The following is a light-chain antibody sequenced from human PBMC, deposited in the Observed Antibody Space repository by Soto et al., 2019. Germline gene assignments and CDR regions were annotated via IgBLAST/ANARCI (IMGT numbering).Light chain of an antibody. CDR1: QSISSY. J-gene: IGKJ1*01. Sequence: DIQMTQSPSSLSASVGDRVTITCRASQSISSYLNWYQQKPGKAPKLPIYAASSLQSGVPSRFSGSGSGTDFTLTISSLQPEDVATYYCQQSYSTPRTFGQGTKVDIK. V-gene: IGKV1-39*01. CDR2: AAS. CDR3: QQSYSTPRT.